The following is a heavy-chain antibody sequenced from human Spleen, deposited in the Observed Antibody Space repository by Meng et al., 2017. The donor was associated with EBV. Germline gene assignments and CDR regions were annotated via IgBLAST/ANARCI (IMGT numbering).Heavy chain of an antibody. D-gene: IGHD3-22*01. CDR3: ARDEGHAPSGNSNDY. V-gene: IGHV1-46*01. CDR1: GYTLTRNF. J-gene: IGHJ4*02. Sequence: QLARSGEEVKEPGASVMVSCKASGYTLTRNFIHWERQAPGQGLEWMAMINHSDSSATYAQKFQGRVTMSTDTSTSTVYMELRSLRSEDTAVYYCARDEGHAPSGNSNDYWGQGTLVTVSS. CDR2: INHSDSSA.